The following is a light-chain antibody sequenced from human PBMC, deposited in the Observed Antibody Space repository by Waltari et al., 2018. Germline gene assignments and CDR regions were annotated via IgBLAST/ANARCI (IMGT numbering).Light chain of an antibody. Sequence: QSVLTQPPSASGTPGQRVTISCSGTSSNLGNNVVNWYQQVPGTAPKLLIDRNVRRPSGFADRFPASEAGTSASRVISGLQSEDEGEYYSASWDDSLNGHGVFGGGTKVTVL. CDR3: ASWDDSLNGHGV. CDR1: SSNLGNNV. J-gene: IGLJ3*02. V-gene: IGLV1-44*01. CDR2: RNV.